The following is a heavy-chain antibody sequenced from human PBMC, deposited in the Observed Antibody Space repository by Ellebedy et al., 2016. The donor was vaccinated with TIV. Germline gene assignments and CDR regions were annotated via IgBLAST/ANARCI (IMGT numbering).Heavy chain of an antibody. Sequence: GESLKISCQGSAYSFINYWIVWVRQMPGKGLEWMGIIYLSDSETRYSPSFQGQVTISADRSVTTAYLHFNSLKPSDTAVYYCAKLGHRATPDDSWGQGTLVTVSS. D-gene: IGHD1-14*01. V-gene: IGHV5-51*01. J-gene: IGHJ4*02. CDR2: IYLSDSET. CDR3: AKLGHRATPDDS. CDR1: AYSFINYW.